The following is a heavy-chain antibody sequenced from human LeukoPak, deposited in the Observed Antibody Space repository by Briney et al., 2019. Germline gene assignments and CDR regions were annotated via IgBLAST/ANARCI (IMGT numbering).Heavy chain of an antibody. CDR3: ARGPSDIVVVPAAIPFDP. D-gene: IGHD2-2*01. J-gene: IGHJ5*02. V-gene: IGHV4-30-4*08. CDR1: GGSISCGDYY. Sequence: PSETLSLTCTVSGGSISCGDYYWSWIRHPPGKGLEWIGYIYYSGCTYYNPSLKSRVTISVDTSKNHFSLKLSSVTAADTAVYYCARGPSDIVVVPAAIPFDPWGQGTLVTVSS. CDR2: IYYSGCT.